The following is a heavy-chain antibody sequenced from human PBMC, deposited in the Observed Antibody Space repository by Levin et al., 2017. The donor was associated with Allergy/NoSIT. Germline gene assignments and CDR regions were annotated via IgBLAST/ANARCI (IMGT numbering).Heavy chain of an antibody. J-gene: IGHJ3*02. D-gene: IGHD6-19*01. CDR2: IYHSGST. CDR3: ARARRFQYSSGGLGAFDI. V-gene: IGHV4-4*02. Sequence: SQTLSLTCAVSGGSISSSNWWSWVRQPPGKGLEWIGEIYHSGSTNYNPSLKSRVTISVDKSKNQFSLKLSSVTAADTAVYYCARARRFQYSSGGLGAFDIWGQGTMVTVSS. CDR1: GGSISSSNW.